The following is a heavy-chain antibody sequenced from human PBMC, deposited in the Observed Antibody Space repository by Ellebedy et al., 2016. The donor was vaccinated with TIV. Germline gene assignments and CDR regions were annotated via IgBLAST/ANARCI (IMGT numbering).Heavy chain of an antibody. D-gene: IGHD5-12*01. V-gene: IGHV1-69*13. CDR1: GGTFSSYA. CDR2: IIPIFGTA. Sequence: SVKVSCXASGGTFSSYAISWVRQAPGQGLEWMGGIIPIFGTANYAQKFQGRVTITADESTSTAYMELSSLRSEDTAVYYCARDDGSGIVATIYGRFDYWGQGTLVTVSS. CDR3: ARDDGSGIVATIYGRFDY. J-gene: IGHJ4*02.